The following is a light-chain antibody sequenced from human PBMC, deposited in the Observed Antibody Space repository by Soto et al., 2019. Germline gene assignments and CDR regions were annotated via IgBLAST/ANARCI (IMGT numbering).Light chain of an antibody. V-gene: IGLV1-47*01. J-gene: IGLJ1*01. CDR2: RNS. CDR1: ASTIGRNY. CDR3: EAWDDNLSCLHV. Sequence: QSALTQSPSASGTPGQRVTISCSGSASTIGRNYVYWYQQLPGTAPKLLIYRNSQRPSGVPDRFSGSKSGTSASLAISGLRSEDEADYDREAWDDNLSCLHVSGPGTKVPV.